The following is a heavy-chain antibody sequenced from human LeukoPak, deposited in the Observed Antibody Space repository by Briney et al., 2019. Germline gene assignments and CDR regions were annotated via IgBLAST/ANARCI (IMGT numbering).Heavy chain of an antibody. J-gene: IGHJ6*02. CDR1: GFTFGDYA. V-gene: IGHV3-43*02. D-gene: IGHD3-10*01. CDR3: AKSHYYGSGSPPYHHYVMDV. Sequence: PGGSLRLSCAASGFTFGDYAMQWVRQAPGKGLEWVSLISRDAASTYYADSVKGRFTISRDNSKKSLVLQMNSLRSEDTALYYCAKSHYYGSGSPPYHHYVMDVWGQGTTVIVSS. CDR2: ISRDAAST.